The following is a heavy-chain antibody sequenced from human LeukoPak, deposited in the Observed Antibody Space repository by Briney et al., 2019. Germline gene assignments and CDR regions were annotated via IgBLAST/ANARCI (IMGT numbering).Heavy chain of an antibody. CDR1: GFTFSDAW. V-gene: IGHV3-15*01. CDR2: IKSKTDGGTT. D-gene: IGHD3-9*01. Sequence: GGSLRLSCAASGFTFSDAWMSWVRQAPGKGLEWVGRIKSKTDGGTTDYAAPVKGRFTISRDDSKNTLYLQMNSLRAEDTAVYYCASPGYLEAFDIWGQGTMVTVSS. J-gene: IGHJ3*02. CDR3: ASPGYLEAFDI.